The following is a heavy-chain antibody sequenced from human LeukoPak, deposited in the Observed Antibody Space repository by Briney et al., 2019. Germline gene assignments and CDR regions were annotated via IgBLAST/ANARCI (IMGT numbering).Heavy chain of an antibody. V-gene: IGHV4-39*07. CDR3: AGGLIYSNRPVFDY. Sequence: PSETLSLTCTVSAGSISNTNYFWAWIRQPPGKGLEWIGNIYHSGITYFNPSLKSRVTMSVDTSKNQFSLKLSSVTGADTALYYCAGGLIYSNRPVFDYWGQGTLVTVSS. CDR1: AGSISNTNYF. CDR2: IYHSGIT. D-gene: IGHD4-11*01. J-gene: IGHJ4*02.